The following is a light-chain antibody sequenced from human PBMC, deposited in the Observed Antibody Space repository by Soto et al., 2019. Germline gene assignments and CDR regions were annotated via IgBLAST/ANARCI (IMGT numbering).Light chain of an antibody. CDR3: QQHARSPWT. CDR1: ESLTRGS. J-gene: IGKJ1*01. CDR2: GAS. V-gene: IGKV3-20*01. Sequence: VLKRSPGSRSWKAGRSGTHPCRASESLTRGSLAGYQQKPGQPPRLLIHGASSRAAGIPDRFSGSGSGTDFTLTITRLEPEDFAVYWCQQHARSPWTFGQGTRWIS.